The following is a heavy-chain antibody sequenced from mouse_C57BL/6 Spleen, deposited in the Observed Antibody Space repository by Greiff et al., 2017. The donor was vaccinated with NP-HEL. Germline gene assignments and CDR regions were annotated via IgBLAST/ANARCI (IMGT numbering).Heavy chain of an antibody. Sequence: VKVEESGPGLVAPSQSLSITCTVSGFSLTSYGVHWVRQPPGKGQEWLVVIWSDGSTTYNSALKSRLSISKDNSKSQVFLKMNSLQTDDTAMYYCARHGVVAPYYAMDYWGQGTSVTVSS. J-gene: IGHJ4*01. D-gene: IGHD1-1*01. CDR1: GFSLTSYG. CDR2: IWSDGST. V-gene: IGHV2-6-1*01. CDR3: ARHGVVAPYYAMDY.